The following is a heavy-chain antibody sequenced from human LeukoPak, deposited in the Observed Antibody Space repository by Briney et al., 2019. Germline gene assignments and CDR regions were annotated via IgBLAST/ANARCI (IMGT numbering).Heavy chain of an antibody. D-gene: IGHD1-26*01. CDR2: INHSGST. V-gene: IGHV4-34*01. J-gene: IGHJ6*04. CDR3: ARGEQEMDV. CDR1: GGSFSGYY. Sequence: SETLSLTCAVYGGSFSGYYWSWIRQPPGKGLEWIGEINHSGSTNYNPSLKSRVTISVDTSKNQYSLKLSSVTAADTAVYYCARGEQEMDVWGKGTTVTVSS.